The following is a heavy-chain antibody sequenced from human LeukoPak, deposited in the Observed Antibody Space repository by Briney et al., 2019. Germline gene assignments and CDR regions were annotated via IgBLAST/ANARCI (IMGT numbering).Heavy chain of an antibody. CDR3: ASGIFGVVTYYYYGMDV. J-gene: IGHJ6*02. V-gene: IGHV1-69*13. CDR2: IIPIFGTA. Sequence: SVKVSCKASGGTFISYAISWVRQAPGQGLEWMGGIIPIFGTANYAQKFQGRVTITADESTSTAYMELSSLRSEDTAVYYCASGIFGVVTYYYYGMDVWGQGTTVTVSS. D-gene: IGHD3-3*01. CDR1: GGTFISYA.